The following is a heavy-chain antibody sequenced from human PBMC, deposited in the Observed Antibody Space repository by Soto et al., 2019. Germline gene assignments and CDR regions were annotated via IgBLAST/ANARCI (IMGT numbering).Heavy chain of an antibody. CDR3: AKGLVVPAAMGTSFDY. J-gene: IGHJ4*02. V-gene: IGHV3-23*01. CDR2: ISGSGGST. Sequence: GGSLRLSCAASGFTFSSYAMSWVRQAPGKGLEWVSAISGSGGSTYYADSVKGRFTISRDNSKNTLYLQMNSLRAEDTAVYYCAKGLVVPAAMGTSFDYWGQGTLVTVSS. D-gene: IGHD2-2*01. CDR1: GFTFSSYA.